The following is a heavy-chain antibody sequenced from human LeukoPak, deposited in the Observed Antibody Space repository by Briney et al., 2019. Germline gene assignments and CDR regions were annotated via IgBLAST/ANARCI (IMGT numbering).Heavy chain of an antibody. J-gene: IGHJ4*02. CDR2: ISYDGSNK. CDR3: ARGQIQLWLDFDY. Sequence: SGGSLRLSCAASGFTFSSYAMHWVRQAPGKGLEWVAVISYDGSNKYYADSVKRRFTISRDNSKNTLYLKMNSLRAEDTAVYYCARGQIQLWLDFDYWGQGTLVTVSS. V-gene: IGHV3-30-3*01. CDR1: GFTFSSYA. D-gene: IGHD5-18*01.